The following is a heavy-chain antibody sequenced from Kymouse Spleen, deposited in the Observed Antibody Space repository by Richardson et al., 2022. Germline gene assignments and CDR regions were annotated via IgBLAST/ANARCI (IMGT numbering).Heavy chain of an antibody. D-gene: IGHD4-23*01. Sequence: QVQLVESGGGVVQPGRSLRLSCAASGFTFSSYGMHWVRQAPGKGLEWVAVIWYDGSNKYYADSVKGRFTISRDNSKNTLYLQMNSLRAEDTAVYYCARDGEAGGNTHFDYWGQGTLVTVSS. V-gene: IGHV3-33*01. J-gene: IGHJ4*02. CDR2: IWYDGSNK. CDR1: GFTFSSYG. CDR3: ARDGEAGGNTHFDY.